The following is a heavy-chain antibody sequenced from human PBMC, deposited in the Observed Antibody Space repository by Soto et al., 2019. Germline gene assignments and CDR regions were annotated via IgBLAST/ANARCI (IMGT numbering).Heavy chain of an antibody. CDR2: TYYRSRWYH. CDR1: GDSVSSSTSA. V-gene: IGHV6-1*01. J-gene: IGHJ6*02. Sequence: PSQTLSLTCAISGDSVSSSTSAWNWIRQSPSRGLEWLGRTYYRSRWYHDYAVSVRSRVIINPDTSNNQFSLHLNSVTPEDTAVYYCAREPGYFYGMDVSGQATTVTVS. CDR3: AREPGYFYGMDV.